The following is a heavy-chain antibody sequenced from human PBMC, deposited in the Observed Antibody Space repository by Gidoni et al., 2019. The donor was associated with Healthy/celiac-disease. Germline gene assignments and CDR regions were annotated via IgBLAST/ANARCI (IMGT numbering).Heavy chain of an antibody. Sequence: QVQLVESGGGVGQPGRSLIRSCAASGFTFSSYGMHGVRQAAGKGLEWVAVIWYDGSNKYYADAVKGRFTISRDNSKNTLDLQMNSLRAEDTAVYYCARGWGYCTNGVCYSRTYYYYYGMDVWGQGTTVTVSS. CDR2: IWYDGSNK. J-gene: IGHJ6*02. CDR1: GFTFSSYG. V-gene: IGHV3-33*01. CDR3: ARGWGYCTNGVCYSRTYYYYYGMDV. D-gene: IGHD2-8*01.